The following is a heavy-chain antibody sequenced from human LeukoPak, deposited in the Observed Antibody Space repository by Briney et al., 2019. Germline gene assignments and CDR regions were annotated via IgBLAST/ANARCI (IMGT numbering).Heavy chain of an antibody. V-gene: IGHV2-5*01. CDR3: AHSWLELYNDDAFDI. Sequence: SGPTLVKPTQTLTLTCTFSGFSLSTSGVGVGWIRQPPGKALEWLALIYWNDDKRYSPSLKSRLTITKDTSKNQVVLTMTNMDPVDTATYYCAHSWLELYNDDAFDIWGQGTMVTVSS. CDR1: GFSLSTSGVG. D-gene: IGHD1-7*01. CDR2: IYWNDDK. J-gene: IGHJ3*02.